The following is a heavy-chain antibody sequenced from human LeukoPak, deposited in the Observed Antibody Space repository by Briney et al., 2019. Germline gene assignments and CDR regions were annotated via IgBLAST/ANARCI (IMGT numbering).Heavy chain of an antibody. CDR1: GYTFTGYY. Sequence: GASVKVSCKASGYTFTGYYIHWVRQAPGQGLEWMGWISPNTGGTDYAQKFQGRVTMTRDTSISTVYMELSRLTSDDTAVYYCARGVASAGAKYFDQWGQGTLVTVSS. CDR2: ISPNTGGT. J-gene: IGHJ4*02. V-gene: IGHV1-2*02. CDR3: ARGVASAGAKYFDQ. D-gene: IGHD6-13*01.